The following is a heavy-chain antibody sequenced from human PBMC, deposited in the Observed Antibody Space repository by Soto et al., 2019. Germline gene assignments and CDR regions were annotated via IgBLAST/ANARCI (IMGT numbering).Heavy chain of an antibody. CDR1: GFTFSDHY. D-gene: IGHD2-2*02. V-gene: IGHV3-11*01. J-gene: IGHJ4*02. CDR2: ISSSGSTI. Sequence: QVQLVESGGGLVEPGGSLRLSCAASGFTFSDHYMNWIRRAPGKGLERVSYISSSGSTIYYADSVKGRFTISRDNAKNSVYLQMNSLRAEGTAVYFCVRGYNYADYWGQGTLVTVSS. CDR3: VRGYNYADY.